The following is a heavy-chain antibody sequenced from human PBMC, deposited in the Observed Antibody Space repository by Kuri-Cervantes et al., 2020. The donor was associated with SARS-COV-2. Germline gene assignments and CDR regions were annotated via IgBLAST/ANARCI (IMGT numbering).Heavy chain of an antibody. CDR1: GFTFSRST. V-gene: IGHV3-33*08. CDR3: ANLPAAINNYYYYYMDV. J-gene: IGHJ6*03. D-gene: IGHD2-2*02. CDR2: IWYDGSVE. Sequence: GESLKISCAASGFTFSRSTMHWVRQAPGKGLEWVALIWYDGSVEYYGDSVKGRFTISRDNSKNTLYLQMNSLRAEDTAVYYCANLPAAINNYYYYYMDVWGKGTTVTDSS.